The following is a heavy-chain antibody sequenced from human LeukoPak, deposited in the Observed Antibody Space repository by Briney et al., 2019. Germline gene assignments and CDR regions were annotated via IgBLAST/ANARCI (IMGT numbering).Heavy chain of an antibody. D-gene: IGHD2-15*01. V-gene: IGHV3-7*01. CDR3: ARDLVVGDAFDI. CDR1: GFTFSSYW. Sequence: GGSLRLSCAASGFTFSSYWMSLVRQAPGKGLEWVANIKQDGSEKYYVDSVKGRFTISRDNDKNSLYVQMNSLRAEDTAVYYCARDLVVGDAFDIWGQGTMVPVSS. CDR2: IKQDGSEK. J-gene: IGHJ3*02.